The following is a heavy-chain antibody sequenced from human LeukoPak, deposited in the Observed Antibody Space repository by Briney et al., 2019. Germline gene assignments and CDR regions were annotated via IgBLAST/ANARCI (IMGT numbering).Heavy chain of an antibody. D-gene: IGHD2-21*02. Sequence: ASVKVSCKASGYTFTGYYMHWVRQATGQGLEWMGWINPNSGGTKYAQKFQGRVTMTRDTSISPAYMERSRLRSDDTAVYYCARGHCGGDCYPFDYWGQGTLVTVSS. CDR2: INPNSGGT. CDR3: ARGHCGGDCYPFDY. V-gene: IGHV1-2*02. CDR1: GYTFTGYY. J-gene: IGHJ4*02.